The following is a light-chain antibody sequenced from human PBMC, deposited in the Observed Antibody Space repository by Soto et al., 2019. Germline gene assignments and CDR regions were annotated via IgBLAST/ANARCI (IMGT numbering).Light chain of an antibody. Sequence: IGLSQSPGTLSLSTGERATLSCRASQSVSSSYLAWYQQKPGQAPRLLIYGASIRATGIPARFSGSGSWTEFTLTISSLQSEDFATYYCQHYNSYSEAFGQGTKVDI. V-gene: IGKV3-20*01. CDR2: GAS. J-gene: IGKJ1*01. CDR3: QHYNSYSEA. CDR1: QSVSSSY.